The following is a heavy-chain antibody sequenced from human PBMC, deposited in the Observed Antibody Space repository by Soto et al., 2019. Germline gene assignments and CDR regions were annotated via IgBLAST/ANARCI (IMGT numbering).Heavy chain of an antibody. D-gene: IGHD6-19*01. V-gene: IGHV5-51*01. CDR1: GYSFTSYW. CDR2: IYPGDSDT. Sequence: PGESLKISCKGSGYSFTSYWIGWVRQMPGKGLEWMGIIYPGDSDTRYSPSFQGQVTISADKSISTAYLQWSSLKASDTAMYYCARLGNRQWVRYGMDVWGQGTTVTVSS. CDR3: ARLGNRQWVRYGMDV. J-gene: IGHJ6*02.